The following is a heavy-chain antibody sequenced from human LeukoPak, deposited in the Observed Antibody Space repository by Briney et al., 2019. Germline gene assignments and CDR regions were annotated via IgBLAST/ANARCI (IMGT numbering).Heavy chain of an antibody. CDR2: IYSSGST. V-gene: IGHV3-66*01. Sequence: GGSLRLSCAASGFTVSSNYMSWVRQAPGKGLEWVSIIYSSGSTYYADSVKGRFAISRDNSKNTLYLQMNSLRAEDTAVYYCAREALGGGGYWGQGTLVTVSS. CDR1: GFTVSSNY. D-gene: IGHD3-10*01. CDR3: AREALGGGGY. J-gene: IGHJ4*02.